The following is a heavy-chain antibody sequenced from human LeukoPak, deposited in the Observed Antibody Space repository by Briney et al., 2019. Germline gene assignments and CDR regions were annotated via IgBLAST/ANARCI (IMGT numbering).Heavy chain of an antibody. CDR2: IHSDGTT. D-gene: IGHD1-26*01. CDR1: GYAVNTYY. Sequence: GGSLRPSCAASGYAVNTYYTSWVRQAPGKGLEWVSIIHSDGTTYYADSVKGRFTFSRDNPKNTLYLQMNSLRAEDTAVYFCARVRLGALDYWGQGTLVTVSS. CDR3: ARVRLGALDY. V-gene: IGHV3-53*01. J-gene: IGHJ4*02.